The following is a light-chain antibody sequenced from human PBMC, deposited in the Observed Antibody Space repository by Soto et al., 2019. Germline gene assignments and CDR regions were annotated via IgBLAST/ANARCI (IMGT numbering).Light chain of an antibody. V-gene: IGLV2-14*01. CDR2: DVS. J-gene: IGLJ1*01. CDR1: SSDVGGYNY. Sequence: QPALTQPASVSGSPGQSITISCTGTSSDVGGYNYVSWYQQHPGKAPKLMIYDVSNRPSGVSNRFSGSKSGNTASLTISGLQAEDEADYYCSSYTSSSTLHVFGTGNKVTVL. CDR3: SSYTSSSTLHV.